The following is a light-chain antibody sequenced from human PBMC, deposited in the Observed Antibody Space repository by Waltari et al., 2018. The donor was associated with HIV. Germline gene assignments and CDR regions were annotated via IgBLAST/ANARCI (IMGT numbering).Light chain of an antibody. CDR1: QSVLYSSNNKNY. J-gene: IGKJ1*01. V-gene: IGKV4-1*01. CDR3: QQYYSTPWT. Sequence: DIVMTQSPDSLAVSLGDRATITCKPSQSVLYSSNNKNYLAWYQQKPGQPPKLLIYWASTRESGVPDRFSGSGSGTDFTLTISSLQAEDVAVYYCQQYYSTPWTFGQGTKVEIK. CDR2: WAS.